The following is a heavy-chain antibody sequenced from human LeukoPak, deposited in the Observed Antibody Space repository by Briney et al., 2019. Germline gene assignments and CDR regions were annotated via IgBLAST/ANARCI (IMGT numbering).Heavy chain of an antibody. CDR3: ARARSDSSGYKYLDY. CDR1: GGSFSGYY. Sequence: PSETLSLTCAVYGGSFSGYYWSWIRKPPGKGLEWIGETNHSGSTNYNPSLKSRVTISVDTSKNQFSLKLSSVTAADTAVYYCARARSDSSGYKYLDYWGQGTLVTVSS. D-gene: IGHD3-22*01. V-gene: IGHV4-34*01. J-gene: IGHJ4*02. CDR2: TNHSGST.